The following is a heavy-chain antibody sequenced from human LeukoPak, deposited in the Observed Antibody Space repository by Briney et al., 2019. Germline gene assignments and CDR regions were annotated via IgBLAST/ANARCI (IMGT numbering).Heavy chain of an antibody. V-gene: IGHV3-21*01. D-gene: IGHD3-3*01. Sequence: PGGSLRLSCAASGYTFSNHRMNWVRQAPGKGLEWVSSISSSSSYIYYADSVKGRFTISRDNAKNSLYLQMNSLRAEDTAVYYCASSDGGYYGYYYYYYPDVWGKGTTVTVSS. CDR2: ISSSSSYI. CDR1: GYTFSNHR. CDR3: ASSDGGYYGYYYYYYPDV. J-gene: IGHJ6*03.